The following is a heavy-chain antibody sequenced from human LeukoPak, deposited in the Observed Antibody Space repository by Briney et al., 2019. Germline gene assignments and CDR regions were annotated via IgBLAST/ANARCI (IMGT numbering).Heavy chain of an antibody. CDR3: ARDRQQLVLDY. J-gene: IGHJ4*02. Sequence: SETLSLTCAVYGGSFSGYYWSWIRQPPGKGLEWIGSIYYSGSTYYNPSLKSRVTISVDTSKNQFSLKLSSVTAADTAVYYCARDRQQLVLDYWGQGTLVTVSS. CDR1: GGSFSGYY. CDR2: IYYSGST. V-gene: IGHV4-34*01. D-gene: IGHD6-13*01.